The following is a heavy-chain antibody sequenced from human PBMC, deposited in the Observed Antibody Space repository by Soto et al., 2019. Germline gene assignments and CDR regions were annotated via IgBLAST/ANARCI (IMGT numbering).Heavy chain of an antibody. CDR3: AREGSLYNDYISNCADY. CDR2: ISTTSSYV. J-gene: IGHJ4*02. CDR1: GFTFSSYS. D-gene: IGHD4-4*01. V-gene: IGHV3-21*01. Sequence: EVQLVESGGGLVKPGGSLRLSCEASGFTFSSYSMIWVRQAPGKGLEWDSSISTTSSYVYYADSVKGRFTISRDNAKNSLYLLMNSLRAEDTAVYYCAREGSLYNDYISNCADYWGQGTLVTVSS.